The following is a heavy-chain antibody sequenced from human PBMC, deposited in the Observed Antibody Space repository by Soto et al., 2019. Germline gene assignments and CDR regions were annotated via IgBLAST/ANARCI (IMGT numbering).Heavy chain of an antibody. CDR2: INHSGSGST. D-gene: IGHD2-2*02. Sequence: SETLSLTCAVYGGSFIAYYWSWIRQPPGKGLQWIGEINHSGSGSTNYNPSLKSRVTISVDTSKNQFSLKLSSVTAADTAMYYCARDGYCSSISCSTRPFDSWGQGTLVTVSS. V-gene: IGHV4-34*01. CDR1: GGSFIAYY. CDR3: ARDGYCSSISCSTRPFDS. J-gene: IGHJ4*02.